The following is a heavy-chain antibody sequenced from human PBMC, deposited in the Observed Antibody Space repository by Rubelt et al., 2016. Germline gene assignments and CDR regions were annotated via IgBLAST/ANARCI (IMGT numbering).Heavy chain of an antibody. D-gene: IGHD3-16*01. V-gene: IGHV4-59*01. CDR2: GGST. J-gene: IGHJ4*02. CDR3: ARDLRGGVGGFDY. Sequence: GGSTNYNPSLKSRVTISVDTSKNQFSLKLSSVTAADTAVYYCARDLRGGVGGFDYWGQGTLVTVSS.